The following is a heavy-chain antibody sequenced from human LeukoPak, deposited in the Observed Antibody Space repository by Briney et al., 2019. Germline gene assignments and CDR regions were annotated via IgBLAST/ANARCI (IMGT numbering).Heavy chain of an antibody. J-gene: IGHJ4*02. V-gene: IGHV3-48*03. CDR2: ISSSGSTI. CDR1: GFTFSSYE. D-gene: IGHD1-26*01. Sequence: GGSLRLSCAASGFTFSSYEMNWVRQAPGRGLEWVSYISSSGSTIYYADSVKGRFTISRDNAKNSLYLQMNSLRAEDTALYYCARGRYSGSYLLDYWGQGTLVTVSS. CDR3: ARGRYSGSYLLDY.